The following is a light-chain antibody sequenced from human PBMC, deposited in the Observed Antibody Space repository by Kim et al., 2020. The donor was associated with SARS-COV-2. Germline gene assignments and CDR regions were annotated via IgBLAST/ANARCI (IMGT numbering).Light chain of an antibody. J-gene: IGKJ4*01. CDR3: QQRNALPLT. CDR1: QTVRTN. Sequence: EIVMTQSPATLSVSPGERATLSCRASQTVRTNLVWYQQKPGQAPRVLIDLASNRATGIPARFSGSGSGTDFTLTISSLQSDDVAVYYCQQRNALPLTFGGGTKVDIK. CDR2: LAS. V-gene: IGKV3-15*01.